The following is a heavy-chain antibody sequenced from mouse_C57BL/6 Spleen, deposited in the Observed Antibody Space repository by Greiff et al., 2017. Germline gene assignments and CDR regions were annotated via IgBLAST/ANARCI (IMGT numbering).Heavy chain of an antibody. CDR3: ARDQGTGNFDY. J-gene: IGHJ2*01. D-gene: IGHD4-1*01. CDR1: GFTFSDYY. CDR2: INYDGSST. V-gene: IGHV5-16*01. Sequence: EVKLVESEGGLVQPGSSMKLSCTASGFTFSDYYMAWVRQVPEKGLEWVANINYDGSSTYYLDSLKSRFIISRDNAKNILYLQMSSLKSEDTATYYCARDQGTGNFDYWGQGTTLTVSS.